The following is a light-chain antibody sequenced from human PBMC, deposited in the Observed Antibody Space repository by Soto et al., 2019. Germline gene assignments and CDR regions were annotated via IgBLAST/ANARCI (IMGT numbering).Light chain of an antibody. J-gene: IGKJ5*01. CDR2: AAS. Sequence: DIQLTQSPSFLSASVGDRVTITCRAIQDINTYLAWYQQKPGKAPKLLIFAASTLQNGVPSRFSGSGSGTEFTVTITSLQPEDFATYYCQQRKSYPITFGKGTRLEIK. V-gene: IGKV1-9*01. CDR3: QQRKSYPIT. CDR1: QDINTY.